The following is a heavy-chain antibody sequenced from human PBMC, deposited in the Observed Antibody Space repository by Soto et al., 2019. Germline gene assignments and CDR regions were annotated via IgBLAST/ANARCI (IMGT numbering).Heavy chain of an antibody. CDR2: LDGAGGST. D-gene: IGHD3-10*01. V-gene: IGHV3-23*01. J-gene: IGHJ6*02. CDR3: AAPRDEYGSGVSWFAYGMDI. Sequence: GGSLRLSCFASGFTFSDFAMTWVRHVPGRGPEWVASLDGAGGSTYYAESVRGRFSISRDNSQNTLFLQMKRLTVDDTAIYYCAAPRDEYGSGVSWFAYGMDIWGQGTTVTVSS. CDR1: GFTFSDFA.